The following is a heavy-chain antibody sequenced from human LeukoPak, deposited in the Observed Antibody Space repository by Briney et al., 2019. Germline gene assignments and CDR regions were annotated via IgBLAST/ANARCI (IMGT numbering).Heavy chain of an antibody. V-gene: IGHV3-21*04. CDR2: ISSSSSI. D-gene: IGHD3-22*01. Sequence: GWTLTLSCAASGCTFSSYSMNWLRQPPGKELEWVSSISSSSSIYYADSVKGRFTISRDNAKNTVFLQMNSLRAEDTAVYYCAKGAVGKSESSGYPPHFDYWGQGTLVTVSS. CDR1: GCTFSSYS. CDR3: AKGAVGKSESSGYPPHFDY. J-gene: IGHJ4*02.